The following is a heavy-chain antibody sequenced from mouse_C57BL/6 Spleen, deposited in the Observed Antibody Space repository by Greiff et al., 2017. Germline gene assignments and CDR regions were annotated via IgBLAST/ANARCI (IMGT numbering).Heavy chain of an antibody. CDR1: GFNIKDDY. CDR3: TTGWDVAY. J-gene: IGHJ3*01. Sequence: VQLQPSGAELVRPGASVKLSCTASGFNIKDDYMHWVKQRPEQGLEWIGWIDPENGDTEYASKFQGKATITADTSSNTAYLQLSGLTSEDAAVYYCTTGWDVAYWGQGTLVTVSA. CDR2: IDPENGDT. D-gene: IGHD4-1*01. V-gene: IGHV14-4*01.